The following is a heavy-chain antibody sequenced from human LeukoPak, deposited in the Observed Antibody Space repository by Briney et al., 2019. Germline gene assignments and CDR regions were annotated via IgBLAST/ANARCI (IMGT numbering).Heavy chain of an antibody. CDR1: GYTFTSYY. V-gene: IGHV1-46*01. Sequence: ASVKVSCKASGYTFTSYYMHWVRQAPGQGLEWMGIINPSGGSTSYAQKFQGRVTMTRDMSTSTVYMELSSLRSEDTAVYYCASWVRSVGYYYYYYMDVWGKGTTVTVSS. CDR3: ASWVRSVGYYYYYYMDV. D-gene: IGHD3-16*01. J-gene: IGHJ6*03. CDR2: INPSGGST.